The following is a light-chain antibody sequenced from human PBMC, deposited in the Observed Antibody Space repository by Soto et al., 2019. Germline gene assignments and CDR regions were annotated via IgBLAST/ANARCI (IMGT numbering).Light chain of an antibody. CDR1: QSVSSS. CDR3: QQYVSSPWT. V-gene: IGKV3-20*01. CDR2: GAS. Sequence: EIVLTQSPGTLSLSPGERATLSCRASQSVSSSLAWYQQKPGQAPRLLIYGASNRATGIPDRFSGSGSGTDFTLTISRLEPEDFAVFYCQQYVSSPWTFGQGTQVEIK. J-gene: IGKJ1*01.